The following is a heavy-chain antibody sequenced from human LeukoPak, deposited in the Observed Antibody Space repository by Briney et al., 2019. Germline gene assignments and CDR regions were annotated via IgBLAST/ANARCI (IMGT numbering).Heavy chain of an antibody. CDR2: INPSGGST. D-gene: IGHD3-3*01. Sequence: ASVKVSCKASGYTFTGYYMHWVRQAPGQGLEWMGIINPSGGSTSYAQKFQGRVTMTRDTSTSTVYMELSSLRSEDTAVYYCARAYYDLQSDPWGQGTLVTVSS. V-gene: IGHV1-46*01. J-gene: IGHJ5*02. CDR3: ARAYYDLQSDP. CDR1: GYTFTGYY.